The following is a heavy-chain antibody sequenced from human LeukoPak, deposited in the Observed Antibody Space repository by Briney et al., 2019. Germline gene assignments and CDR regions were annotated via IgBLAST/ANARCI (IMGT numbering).Heavy chain of an antibody. CDR2: IYPGDSDT. Sequence: GESLKISCKGSGYSFTSYWIGWVRQMPGKGLEWMGIIYPGDSDTRYSPSFQGQVTISADKSISTAYLQWSSLKASDTAMYCCARHKRSGSYYIHHDAFDIWGQGTMVTVSS. CDR3: ARHKRSGSYYIHHDAFDI. J-gene: IGHJ3*02. CDR1: GYSFTSYW. D-gene: IGHD3-10*01. V-gene: IGHV5-51*01.